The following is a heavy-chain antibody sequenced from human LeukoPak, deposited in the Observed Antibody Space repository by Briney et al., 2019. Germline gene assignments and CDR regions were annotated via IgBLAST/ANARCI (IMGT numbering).Heavy chain of an antibody. Sequence: GGSLRLSCAASGFTFSSYAMHWVRQAPGKGLEYVSGISGNGGNTYYANSVKGRFTISRDNSKHTLYLQMGSLRAEDMAVYYCARSKRWLEHYWYFDLWGRGTLVTVSS. D-gene: IGHD5-24*01. J-gene: IGHJ2*01. CDR1: GFTFSSYA. V-gene: IGHV3-64*01. CDR3: ARSKRWLEHYWYFDL. CDR2: ISGNGGNT.